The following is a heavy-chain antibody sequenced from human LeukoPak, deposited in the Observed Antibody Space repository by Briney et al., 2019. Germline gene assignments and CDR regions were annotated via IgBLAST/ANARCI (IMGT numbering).Heavy chain of an antibody. D-gene: IGHD6-13*01. J-gene: IGHJ6*02. CDR3: AKDRAYGSSWSIPYYYGMDV. Sequence: GGSLRLSCAASGFIFSSYGMDWVRQAPGKGLEWVAVIRYDGSNKNYADSVQGRFTISRDNSKNTLYLQMNSLRAEDTAVYYCAKDRAYGSSWSIPYYYGMDVWGQGTTVIVSS. V-gene: IGHV3-30*02. CDR1: GFIFSSYG. CDR2: IRYDGSNK.